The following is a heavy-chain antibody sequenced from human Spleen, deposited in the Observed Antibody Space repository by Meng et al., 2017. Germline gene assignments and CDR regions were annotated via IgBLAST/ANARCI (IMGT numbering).Heavy chain of an antibody. Sequence: QQWGGAVLLPSEDLALTCSVIGGAFSGYYWSLVRQPPGKGLEWIGEINHSGSTNYNPSLKRRVTISVDTSKNKFSLKLSSVTAADTAVYYCARGSYVWGSYRYRRGWYYWGQGTLVTVSS. CDR1: GGAFSGYY. D-gene: IGHD3-16*02. CDR3: ARGSYVWGSYRYRRGWYY. V-gene: IGHV4-34*01. J-gene: IGHJ4*02. CDR2: INHSGST.